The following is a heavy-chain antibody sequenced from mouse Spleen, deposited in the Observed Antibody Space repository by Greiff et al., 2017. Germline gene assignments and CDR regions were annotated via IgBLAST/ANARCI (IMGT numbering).Heavy chain of an antibody. D-gene: IGHD1-2*01. CDR3: ARSAQGYWYFDV. CDR1: GYTFTSYW. CDR2: IDPSDSET. J-gene: IGHJ1*01. Sequence: QVQLQQPGAELVRPGSSVKLSCKASGYTFTSYWMHWVKQRPIQGLEWIGNIDPSDSETHYNQKFKDKATLTVDKSSSTAYMQLSSLTSEDSAVYYCARSAQGYWYFDVWGAGTTVTVSS. V-gene: IGHV1-52*01.